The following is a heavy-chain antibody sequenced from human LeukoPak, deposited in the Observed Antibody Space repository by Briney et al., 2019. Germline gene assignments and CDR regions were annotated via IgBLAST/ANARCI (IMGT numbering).Heavy chain of an antibody. CDR1: GGSFSGYY. Sequence: SETLSLTCAVYGGSFSGYYWSWIRQPPGKGLEWIWEINHSGSTNYNPSLKSRVTISVDTSKNQFSLKLSSVTAADKAVYYCARVATLWRRNIVVVTAKGPFDYWGQGTLVTVSS. J-gene: IGHJ4*02. CDR3: ARVATLWRRNIVVVTAKGPFDY. D-gene: IGHD2-21*02. CDR2: INHSGST. V-gene: IGHV4-34*01.